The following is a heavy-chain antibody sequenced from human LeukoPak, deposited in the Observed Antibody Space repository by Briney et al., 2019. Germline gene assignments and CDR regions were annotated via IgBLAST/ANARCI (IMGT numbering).Heavy chain of an antibody. CDR3: AKEQRGYTGYAVGSWFDP. V-gene: IGHV3-30*02. J-gene: IGHJ5*02. D-gene: IGHD5-12*01. CDR1: GFTFSSYG. Sequence: TGGSLRLSCVASGFTFSSYGISWVRQAPGKGLEWVAFIRYDGSNKYYADSVKGRFTISRDNSKNTLYLQMNSLRAEDTAVYYCAKEQRGYTGYAVGSWFDPWGQGTLVTVSS. CDR2: IRYDGSNK.